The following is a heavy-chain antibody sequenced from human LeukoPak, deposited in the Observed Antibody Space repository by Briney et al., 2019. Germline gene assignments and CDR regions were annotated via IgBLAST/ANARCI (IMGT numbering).Heavy chain of an antibody. J-gene: IGHJ6*02. V-gene: IGHV7-4-1*02. D-gene: IGHD2-15*01. CDR2: INTNTGNP. CDR1: GYTFTSYA. CDR3: AARYCSGGSCLGGYYYYGMDV. Sequence: GASVKVSCKASGYTFTSYAMNWVRQAPGQGLEWMGWINTNTGNPTYAQGFTGRFVFSLDTSVSTAYLQISSLKAEDTAVYYCAARYCSGGSCLGGYYYYGMDVWGQGTTVTVSS.